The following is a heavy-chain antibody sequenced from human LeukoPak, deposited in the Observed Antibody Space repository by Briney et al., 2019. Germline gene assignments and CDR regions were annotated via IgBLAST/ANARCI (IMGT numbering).Heavy chain of an antibody. CDR3: AKTTTVYSSGRYPGWPVDY. V-gene: IGHV3-23*01. CDR1: GFTFNSYA. CDR2: IFDSGCSA. J-gene: IGHJ4*02. Sequence: GGSLRLSCAASGFTFNSYAMYWVRQAPGKGLEWVSGIFDSGCSAHYADSVKGRFTIFRDNSKNTVYLQMNSLRAEDTAVYYCAKTTTVYSSGRYPGWPVDYWGQGALVSVCS. D-gene: IGHD6-19*01.